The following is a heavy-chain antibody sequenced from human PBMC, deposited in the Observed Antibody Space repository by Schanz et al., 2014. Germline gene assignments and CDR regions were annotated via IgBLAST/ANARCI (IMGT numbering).Heavy chain of an antibody. Sequence: EVQLVESGGGLVQPGGSLRLSCAASGFSFSSYSLNWVRQAPGKGLEWVSYITYNGGTIYYADSVKGRFTISRDNTKNSLFLQLNSLRADDTAVYYCAKVDRTRYYAMDVWGQGTTVTVSS. CDR3: AKVDRTRYYAMDV. V-gene: IGHV3-48*04. D-gene: IGHD3-9*01. CDR2: ITYNGGTI. J-gene: IGHJ6*02. CDR1: GFSFSSYS.